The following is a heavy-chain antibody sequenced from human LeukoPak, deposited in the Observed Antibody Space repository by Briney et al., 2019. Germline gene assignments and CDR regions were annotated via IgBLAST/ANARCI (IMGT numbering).Heavy chain of an antibody. D-gene: IGHD3-10*01. V-gene: IGHV7-4-1*02. CDR3: ARSSRGVIGLLDF. Sequence: EASVKVSCKASGYTFISYTINWVRQAPGQGLEWMGWINTNTGDPAYAQDFRGRFAFSMDKSVSTSYLHISGLKTEDTAVYYCARSSRGVIGLLDFWGRGTLVTVSS. CDR2: INTNTGDP. J-gene: IGHJ4*02. CDR1: GYTFISYT.